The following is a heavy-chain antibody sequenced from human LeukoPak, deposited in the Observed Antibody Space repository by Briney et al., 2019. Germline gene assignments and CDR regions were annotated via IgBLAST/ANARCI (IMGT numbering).Heavy chain of an antibody. CDR3: AKGIAAAGTGRWFDP. J-gene: IGHJ5*02. V-gene: IGHV3-23*01. Sequence: PGGSLRLSCAASGFTFSSYAMNWVPQAPGKGLEGVSAISGSGSSTYYADSVKGRFTISRDNSKNTMYLQMNSLRAEDTAVYYCAKGIAAAGTGRWFDPWGQGTLVTVSS. CDR1: GFTFSSYA. D-gene: IGHD6-13*01. CDR2: ISGSGSST.